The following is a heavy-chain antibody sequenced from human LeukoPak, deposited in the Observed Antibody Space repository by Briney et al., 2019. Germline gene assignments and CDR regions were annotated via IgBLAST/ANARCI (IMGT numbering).Heavy chain of an antibody. V-gene: IGHV3-23*01. J-gene: IGHJ6*02. CDR1: GFTFSSYA. CDR3: AEYGDDYGDYDDYYYGMDV. D-gene: IGHD4-17*01. Sequence: PGGSLRLSCAASGFTFSSYAMSWVRQAPGKGLEWVSAISGSGGSTYYADSVKGRFTISRDNSKNTLYLQMNSLRAEDTAVYYCAEYGDDYGDYDDYYYGMDVWGQGTTVTVSS. CDR2: ISGSGGST.